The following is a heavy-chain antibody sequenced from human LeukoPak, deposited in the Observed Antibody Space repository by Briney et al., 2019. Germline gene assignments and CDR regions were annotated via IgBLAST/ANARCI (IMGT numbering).Heavy chain of an antibody. CDR1: GGSISSYY. CDR2: IYYSGST. D-gene: IGHD6-13*01. V-gene: IGHV4-59*01. J-gene: IGHJ4*02. CDR3: ARAGVAAADY. Sequence: NPSEALSLTCTVSGGSISSYYWSWIRQPPGKGLEWIGYIYYSGSTNYNPSLKSRVTISVDTSKNQFSLKLSSVTAADTAVYYCARAGVAAADYWGQGTLSPSPQ.